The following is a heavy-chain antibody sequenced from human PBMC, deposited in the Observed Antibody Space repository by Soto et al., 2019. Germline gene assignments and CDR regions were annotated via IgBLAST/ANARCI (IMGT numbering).Heavy chain of an antibody. CDR3: AREGGSDGSYYRLFDY. Sequence: QVQLVQSGAQVQKPGSSVKVSCKASGGTFSSYAISWVRQAPGQGLEWMGGIIPIFGTANYAQKFQGRVTITADESTSTAYMGLSSLRSEDTAVYYCAREGGSDGSYYRLFDYWGQGTLVTVSS. CDR1: GGTFSSYA. J-gene: IGHJ4*02. V-gene: IGHV1-69*01. CDR2: IIPIFGTA. D-gene: IGHD1-26*01.